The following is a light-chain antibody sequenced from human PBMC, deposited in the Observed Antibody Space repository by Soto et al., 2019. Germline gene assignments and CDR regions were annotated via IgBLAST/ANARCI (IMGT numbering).Light chain of an antibody. J-gene: IGKJ4*01. Sequence: IQLTQSPSSLSASVGDRVTITCRASQGISSYLAWYQQKPGKAPKLLIYAASTLQSGVSSRFSGSGSGTDFTLTISSLQPEDFATYYCQQLNSYPLTFAGGTKVAI. CDR1: QGISSY. CDR2: AAS. CDR3: QQLNSYPLT. V-gene: IGKV1-9*01.